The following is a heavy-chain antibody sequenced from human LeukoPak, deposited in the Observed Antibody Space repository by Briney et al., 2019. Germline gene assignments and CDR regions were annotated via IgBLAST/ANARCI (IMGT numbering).Heavy chain of an antibody. CDR2: IYYSGST. CDR1: GGSISSYY. CDR3: ARTYCSGGSCTVNGYYYYGMDV. V-gene: IGHV4-59*08. J-gene: IGHJ6*02. Sequence: SETLSLTCTVSGGSISSYYWSWIRQPPGKGLEWIGYIYYSGSTNYNPSLKSRVTISVDTSKNQFSLKLSSVTAADTAVYYCARTYCSGGSCTVNGYYYYGMDVWGQGTTVTVSS. D-gene: IGHD2-15*01.